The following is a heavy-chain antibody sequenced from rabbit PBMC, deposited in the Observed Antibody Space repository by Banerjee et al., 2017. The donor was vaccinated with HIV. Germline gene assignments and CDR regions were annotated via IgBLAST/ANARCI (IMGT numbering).Heavy chain of an antibody. D-gene: IGHD5-1*01. CDR1: GFSFSNKAV. CDR2: INVITGKA. CDR3: ARTGVKGYGGACNL. Sequence: QEQLVESGGGLVKPEGSLKLSCTASGFSFSNKAVMCWVRQTPGKGLEWIACINVITGKAVYASWAKGRFTFSKTSSTTVTLQMTSLTAADTATYFCARTGVKGYGGACNLWGPGTLVTVS. J-gene: IGHJ4*01. V-gene: IGHV1S45*01.